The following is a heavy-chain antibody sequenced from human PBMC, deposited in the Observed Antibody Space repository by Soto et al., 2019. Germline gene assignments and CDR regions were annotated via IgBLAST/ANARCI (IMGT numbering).Heavy chain of an antibody. CDR2: VSNDGNRK. CDR1: GFTFSDSG. J-gene: IGHJ5*01. Sequence: QVQLVESGGGVVQPGRSLRLTCAASGFTFSDSGMHWVRQAPGKGLEWVALVSNDGNRKYYADCVKGRFTISRDNSENTLYLQMNSLRAEDTAVYYCARWVGGSMYDNSGKYDSWGQGTLVTVSS. CDR3: ARWVGGSMYDNSGKYDS. D-gene: IGHD3-22*01. V-gene: IGHV3-30*03.